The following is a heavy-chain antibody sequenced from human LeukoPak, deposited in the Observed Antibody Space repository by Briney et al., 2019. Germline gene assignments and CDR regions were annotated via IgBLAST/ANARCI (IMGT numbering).Heavy chain of an antibody. D-gene: IGHD3-22*01. V-gene: IGHV3-30*18. CDR2: ISYDGSNK. J-gene: IGHJ4*02. CDR3: AKDLVSHYDSSGYPDY. Sequence: PGRSLRLSCAASGFTFSSYGMHWVRQAPGKGLEWVAVISYDGSNKYYANSVKGRFTISRDNSKNTLYLQMNSLRAEDTAVYYCAKDLVSHYDSSGYPDYWGQGTLVTVSS. CDR1: GFTFSSYG.